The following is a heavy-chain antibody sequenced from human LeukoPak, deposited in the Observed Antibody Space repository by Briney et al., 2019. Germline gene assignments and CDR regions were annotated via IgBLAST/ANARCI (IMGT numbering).Heavy chain of an antibody. CDR1: GGSISSYH. D-gene: IGHD3-3*01. Sequence: PSETLSLTCTVSGGSISSYHWSWIRQPPGKGLEWIGYIYYSGSTNYNPSLKSRVTISVDTSKNQFSLKLSSVTAADTAVYYCAGAKYDFWSGFYYWFDPWGQGTLVTVSS. CDR3: AGAKYDFWSGFYYWFDP. J-gene: IGHJ5*02. V-gene: IGHV4-59*01. CDR2: IYYSGST.